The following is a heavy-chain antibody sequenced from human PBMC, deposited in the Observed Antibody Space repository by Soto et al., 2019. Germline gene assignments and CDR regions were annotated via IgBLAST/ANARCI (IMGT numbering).Heavy chain of an antibody. CDR3: VTVAPTLSYAVDV. CDR2: IYYSGST. CDR1: GGSINSADYY. J-gene: IGHJ6*02. Sequence: QVQLQESGPGLVKPSQTLSLTCNVSGGSINSADYYWGWIRQPPGRGLEWIGYIYYSGSTYYNPSLKSRITISIAMSKNQFSLKLTSLTAADTAVYYCVTVAPTLSYAVDVWGQGTTVTVSS. V-gene: IGHV4-30-4*01. D-gene: IGHD5-12*01.